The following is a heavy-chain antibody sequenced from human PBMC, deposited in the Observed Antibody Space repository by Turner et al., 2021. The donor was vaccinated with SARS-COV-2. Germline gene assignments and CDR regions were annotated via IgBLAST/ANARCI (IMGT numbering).Heavy chain of an antibody. V-gene: IGHV3-49*03. D-gene: IGHD7-27*01. CDR2: IRSTNFGGTT. J-gene: IGHJ4*02. CDR1: GFTFGKYA. CDR3: ARGRTGASYYFDY. Sequence: EVRVVESGGGLVQPGRSLRLSCTASGFTFGKYAMSWIRQAPGKGLEWVGFIRSTNFGGTTEYATSVRGRFNVSRDDSRTIAYLHMSSLKTEDTAVYYCARGRTGASYYFDYWGQGILVTVSS.